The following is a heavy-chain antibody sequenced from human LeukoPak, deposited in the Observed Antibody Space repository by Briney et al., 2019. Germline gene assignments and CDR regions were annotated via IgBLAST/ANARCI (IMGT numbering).Heavy chain of an antibody. V-gene: IGHV5-51*01. D-gene: IGHD4-17*01. Sequence: GESLKISCKGSGYSFTNYWIGWVRQMPGKGLEWMGMTFPGHSYSIYSPSFQGQVTMSVDKSITTAYLQWSSLKASDTAMYYCARLFHPAETTGGYFDVWGRGTLVTV. CDR1: GYSFTNYW. CDR2: TFPGHSYS. CDR3: ARLFHPAETTGGYFDV. J-gene: IGHJ2*01.